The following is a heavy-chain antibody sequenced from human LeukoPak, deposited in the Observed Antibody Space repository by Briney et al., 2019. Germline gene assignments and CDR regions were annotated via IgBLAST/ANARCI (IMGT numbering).Heavy chain of an antibody. CDR1: GGSFSGYY. J-gene: IGHJ4*02. CDR2: INHSGST. D-gene: IGHD5-18*01. Sequence: SETLSLTCAVYGGSFSGYYWSWIRQPPGKGLEWIGEINHSGSTNYNPSLKSRVTISVDTSKNQFSLKLSSVTAADTAVYYCARVGRDSYGNYYFDYWGQGTLVTVSS. V-gene: IGHV4-34*01. CDR3: ARVGRDSYGNYYFDY.